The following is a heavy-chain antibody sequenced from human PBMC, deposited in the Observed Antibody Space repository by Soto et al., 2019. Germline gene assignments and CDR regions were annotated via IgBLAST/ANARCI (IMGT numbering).Heavy chain of an antibody. Sequence: QVQLVESGGGVVQPGRSLRLSCAASGFTFSSYGMHWVRQAPGKGLEWVAVISYDGSNKYYADSVKGRFTISRDNSKNTLYLQMNSLRAEDTAVYYCARGDSSGYRYFQHWGQGTLVTVSS. CDR2: ISYDGSNK. CDR1: GFTFSSYG. D-gene: IGHD3-22*01. J-gene: IGHJ1*01. V-gene: IGHV3-30*03. CDR3: ARGDSSGYRYFQH.